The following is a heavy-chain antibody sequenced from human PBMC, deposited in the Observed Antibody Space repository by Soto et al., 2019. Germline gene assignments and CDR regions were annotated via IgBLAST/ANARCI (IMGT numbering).Heavy chain of an antibody. V-gene: IGHV4-39*01. CDR3: VSQRTTVPTQAYFDY. Sequence: SETLSLTCTVSGGSVTNSSYYWGWIRQSPGKGLEWIGSVYYRGRSYSKSSVKSRVTISVDTSKNRFSLSLNSVTASDTAVYFCVSQRTTVPTQAYFDYWGPGALVTVS. D-gene: IGHD4-17*01. CDR1: GGSVTNSSYY. CDR2: VYYRGRS. J-gene: IGHJ4*02.